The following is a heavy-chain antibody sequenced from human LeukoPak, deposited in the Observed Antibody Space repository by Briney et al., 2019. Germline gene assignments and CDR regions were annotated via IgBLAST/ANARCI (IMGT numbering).Heavy chain of an antibody. V-gene: IGHV1-69*13. CDR3: ARVSSPYYYDSSGYYYDY. CDR1: GGTFSSYA. Sequence: ASVKVSCKASGGTFSSYAISWVRQAPGQGLEWMGGIIPIFGTANYAQKFQGRVTITADESTSTAYMELSSLRSENTAVYYCARVSSPYYYDSSGYYYDYWGQGTLVTVSS. CDR2: IIPIFGTA. D-gene: IGHD3-22*01. J-gene: IGHJ4*02.